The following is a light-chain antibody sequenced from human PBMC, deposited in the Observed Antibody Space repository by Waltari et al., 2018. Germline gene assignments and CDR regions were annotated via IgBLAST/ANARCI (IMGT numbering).Light chain of an antibody. CDR2: EDD. Sequence: QSVLTQPPSVSAPPGQRVTISCSGGSSNIGNNYVSWYRQFPGTAPKLLIYEDDERPSGIPGRFSGSKSGTSATLDITGLQAGDEADYYCGTWDSSLSGAVFGGGTHLTVL. CDR3: GTWDSSLSGAV. CDR1: SSNIGNNY. J-gene: IGLJ7*01. V-gene: IGLV1-51*02.